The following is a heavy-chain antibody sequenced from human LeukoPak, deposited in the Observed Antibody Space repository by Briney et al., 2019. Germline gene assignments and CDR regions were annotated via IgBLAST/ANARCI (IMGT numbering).Heavy chain of an antibody. CDR3: AAYYDFWSGQGGLYYGMDV. CDR1: GFTFSSYA. D-gene: IGHD3-3*01. V-gene: IGHV3-23*01. Sequence: GGSLRLSCAASGFTFSSYAMSWVRQAPGKGLEWVSAISGSGGSTYYADSMKGRFTISRDNSKNTLYLQMNSLRAEDTAVYYCAAYYDFWSGQGGLYYGMDVWGQGTTVTVSS. J-gene: IGHJ6*02. CDR2: ISGSGGST.